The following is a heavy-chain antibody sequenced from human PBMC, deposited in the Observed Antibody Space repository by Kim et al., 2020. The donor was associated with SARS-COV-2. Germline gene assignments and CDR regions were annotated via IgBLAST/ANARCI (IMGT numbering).Heavy chain of an antibody. CDR3: AIERKRWRGGGIDP. D-gene: IGHD3-16*01. CDR2: FDPEDGET. CDR1: GYTLTELS. Sequence: SCTVSGYTLTELSMHWVRQAPGKGLEWMGGFDPEDGETIYAQKFQGRVTMTEDTSTDTAYMELSSLRSEDTAVYYCAIERKRWRGGGIDPWGQGTLVTVSS. V-gene: IGHV1-24*01. J-gene: IGHJ5*02.